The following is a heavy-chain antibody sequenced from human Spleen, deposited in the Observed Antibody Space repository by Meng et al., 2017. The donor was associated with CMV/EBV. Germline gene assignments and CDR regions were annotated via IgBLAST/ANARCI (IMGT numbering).Heavy chain of an antibody. D-gene: IGHD3-3*01. V-gene: IGHV3-30*02. CDR1: GFTFSSFG. J-gene: IGHJ6*02. CDR3: AREITIFGVVITSYYGMDV. Sequence: GGSLRLSCVASGFTFSSFGMHWVRQDPGKGLEWMAFMRFDGTTKQYGDSVKGRFTISRDNAKNSLYLQMNSLRAEDTAVYYCAREITIFGVVITSYYGMDVWGQGTTVTVSS. CDR2: MRFDGTTK.